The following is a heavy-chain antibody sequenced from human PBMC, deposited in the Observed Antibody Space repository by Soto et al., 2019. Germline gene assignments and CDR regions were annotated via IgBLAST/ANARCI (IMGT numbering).Heavy chain of an antibody. V-gene: IGHV1-18*01. CDR3: GRSSSMLGAGWSDS. J-gene: IGHJ5*01. CDR2: VSGYNYNT. Sequence: QVQLEQSGPEVKKSGASVKVSCKASGYSFRSYGINWVRQAPGQGLEWIGWVSGYNYNTKYAQKLQGRITVTTDTSTNTAYMELRSLRSDGTAVYYCGRSSSMLGAGWSDSWGRGTLVTVSS. D-gene: IGHD2-8*01. CDR1: GYSFRSYG.